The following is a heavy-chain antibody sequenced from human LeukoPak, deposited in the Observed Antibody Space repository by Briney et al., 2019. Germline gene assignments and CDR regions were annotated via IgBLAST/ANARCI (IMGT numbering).Heavy chain of an antibody. J-gene: IGHJ4*02. CDR1: GGSIVSHY. Sequence: SETLSLICTVSGGSIVSHYWNWLRQPAGRGLEWIGRFYASGTTNTRPSLKSRVTMSVDTSKNQFSLKLSSVTAADTAVYYCAKDSCTWGNLAGHFDSWGQGTLVTVSA. CDR3: AKDSCTWGNLAGHFDS. CDR2: FYASGTT. D-gene: IGHD2-2*01. V-gene: IGHV4-4*07.